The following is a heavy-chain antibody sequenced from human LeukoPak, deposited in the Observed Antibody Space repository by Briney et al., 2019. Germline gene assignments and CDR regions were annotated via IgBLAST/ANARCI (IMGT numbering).Heavy chain of an antibody. J-gene: IGHJ4*02. CDR2: IYNSGST. Sequence: PSETLSLTCTDSGGSITSYYWSWIRQPPGKGLEWIGYIYNSGSTNYNPSLKSRVTISVDTSKNQFSLKLSSVTAADTAVYYCARVRDGYNYEYYFDYWGQGTLVTVSS. D-gene: IGHD5-24*01. V-gene: IGHV4-59*01. CDR3: ARVRDGYNYEYYFDY. CDR1: GGSITSYY.